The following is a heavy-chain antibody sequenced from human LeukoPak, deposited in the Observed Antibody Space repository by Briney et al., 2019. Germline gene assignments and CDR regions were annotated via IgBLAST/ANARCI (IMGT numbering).Heavy chain of an antibody. J-gene: IGHJ4*02. CDR2: IYPGDSDT. CDR3: ARLEYHTTPFDY. V-gene: IGHV5-51*01. D-gene: IGHD1-26*01. Sequence: PGESLKISCKGSGYTFFTYWIGWVRQMPGKGLEWMGIIYPGDSDTRYSPSFQGQVTISADKSISTAYLQWSSLKASDTAMYYCARLEYHTTPFDYWGQGTLVTVSS. CDR1: GYTFFTYW.